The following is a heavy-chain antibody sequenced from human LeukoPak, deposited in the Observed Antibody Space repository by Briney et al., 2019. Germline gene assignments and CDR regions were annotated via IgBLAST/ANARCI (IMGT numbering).Heavy chain of an antibody. CDR2: IKQDGSEK. V-gene: IGHV3-7*01. J-gene: IGHJ4*02. CDR1: GFTFSSYW. Sequence: GGSLRLSCAASGFTFSSYWMSWVRQAPGKGLEWVANIKQDGSEKYYVDSVKGRFTISRNNAKNSLYLQMNSLRAEDTAVYYCASSPSPNYDFWSGYYYYWGQGTLSPSPQ. CDR3: ASSPSPNYDFWSGYYYY. D-gene: IGHD3-3*01.